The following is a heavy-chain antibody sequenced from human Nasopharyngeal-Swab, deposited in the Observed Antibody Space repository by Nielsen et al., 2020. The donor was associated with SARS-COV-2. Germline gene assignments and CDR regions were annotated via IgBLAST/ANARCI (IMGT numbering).Heavy chain of an antibody. V-gene: IGHV1-46*01. Sequence: ASVKVSCKASGYTFTSYYMHWVRQAPGQGLEWMGIINPSGCSTSYAQKFQGRVTMTRDTSTSTVYMELSSLRSEDTAVYYCARDPTPAVDSSSSLDYYYGMDVWGQGTTVTVSS. CDR2: INPSGCST. CDR1: GYTFTSYY. D-gene: IGHD6-6*01. CDR3: ARDPTPAVDSSSSLDYYYGMDV. J-gene: IGHJ6*02.